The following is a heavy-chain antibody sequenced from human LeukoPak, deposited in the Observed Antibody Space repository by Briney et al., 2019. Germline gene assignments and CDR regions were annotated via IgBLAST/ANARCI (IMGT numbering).Heavy chain of an antibody. Sequence: GASVKVSCKASGYTFTGYYMHWVRQAPGQGLEWMGWINPNSGGTNYAQKFQGRVTMTRDTSISTAYMELSRLRSDDTAVYYCARKGYVAHYDILTGSRNAFDIWGQGTMVTVSS. CDR1: GYTFTGYY. CDR2: INPNSGGT. CDR3: ARKGYVAHYDILTGSRNAFDI. D-gene: IGHD3-9*01. J-gene: IGHJ3*02. V-gene: IGHV1-2*02.